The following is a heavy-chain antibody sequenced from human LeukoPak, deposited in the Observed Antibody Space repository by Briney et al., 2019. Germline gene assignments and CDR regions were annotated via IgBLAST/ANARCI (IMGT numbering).Heavy chain of an antibody. V-gene: IGHV4-39*01. CDR3: ASQLDDYYDSTGYYTGFIDY. CDR2: IYYSGNP. Sequence: SETLSLTCTVSGDSISSNSYYWGWIRQPPGKGLEWVVSIYYSGNPFYNPSLKSRVTISVDPSKTQFSLSLDSVTAADTAVYYCASQLDDYYDSTGYYTGFIDYWGPGTLVTVSS. CDR1: GDSISSNSYY. J-gene: IGHJ4*02. D-gene: IGHD3-22*01.